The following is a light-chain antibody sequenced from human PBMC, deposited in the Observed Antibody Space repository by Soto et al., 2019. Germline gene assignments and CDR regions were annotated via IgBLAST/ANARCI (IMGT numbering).Light chain of an antibody. Sequence: DIQMTQSPSSLSASVGDRVTITCRASQNINTYLNWYQQKPGRAPKLLIYAASYLQSGVPSRFSCTGSGTDFTLTISSLQPEDFATYYCQESYNTVTFGPGTKVDIK. CDR2: AAS. CDR1: QNINTY. CDR3: QESYNTVT. J-gene: IGKJ3*01. V-gene: IGKV1-39*01.